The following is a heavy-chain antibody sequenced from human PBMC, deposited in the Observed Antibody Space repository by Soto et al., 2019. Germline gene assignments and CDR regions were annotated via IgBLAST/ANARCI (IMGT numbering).Heavy chain of an antibody. J-gene: IGHJ4*02. CDR2: IIDDGGRA. Sequence: HPGGSLRLSCSASGFTFNRYAMSWVRQAPGKGLEWVSAIIDDGGRAYYADSVKGRFTISRDDFKNTLSLQMNSLRAEDTAVYYCAKDKMEQWLVGGYFDYWGQGTQVTVSS. V-gene: IGHV3-23*01. CDR1: GFTFNRYA. CDR3: AKDKMEQWLVGGYFDY. D-gene: IGHD6-19*01.